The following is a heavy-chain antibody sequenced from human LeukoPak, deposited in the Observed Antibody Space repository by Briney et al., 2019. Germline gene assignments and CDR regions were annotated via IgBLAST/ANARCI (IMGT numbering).Heavy chain of an antibody. D-gene: IGHD3-22*01. Sequence: SETLSLTCAVYGGSFCGYYWSWIRQPPGKGLEWIGEINHSGRTNYNPSLKSRVTISVDTSKNKFSLKLSSVTAADTAVYYCARAPRLYYDSSGYRFRDHPNAFDIWGQGTMVTVSS. CDR3: ARAPRLYYDSSGYRFRDHPNAFDI. CDR1: GGSFCGYY. J-gene: IGHJ3*02. V-gene: IGHV4-34*01. CDR2: INHSGRT.